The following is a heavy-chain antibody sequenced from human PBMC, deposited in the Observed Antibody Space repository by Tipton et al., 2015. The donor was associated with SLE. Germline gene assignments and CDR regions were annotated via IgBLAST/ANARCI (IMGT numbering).Heavy chain of an antibody. CDR2: IHYSGTT. D-gene: IGHD2-2*01. J-gene: IGHJ4*02. V-gene: IGHV4-59*11. CDR1: GVSLSSHS. CDR3: ARDLSTSWFDY. Sequence: TLSLTCTVSGVSLSSHSWSWIRQSPGKGLEWIGYIHYSGTTNYNPSLRGRVTVSVDTSKNQFSLHLSSVTAADTAIYYCARDLSTSWFDYWGQGTLVTVSS.